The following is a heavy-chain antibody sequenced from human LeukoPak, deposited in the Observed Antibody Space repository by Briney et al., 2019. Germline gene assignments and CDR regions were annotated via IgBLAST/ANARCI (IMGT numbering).Heavy chain of an antibody. J-gene: IGHJ5*02. CDR1: GGSVSSYY. CDR3: AMQVGIYGDYNNWFDP. D-gene: IGHD4-17*01. Sequence: SETLSLTCTVSGGSVSSYYWSWIRQPPGKGLEWIGYINYSGNTNYNPSLKSRATMSLDSSKNQFSLRLTSVAAADMAVYYCAMQVGIYGDYNNWFDPWGQGARVTVSS. CDR2: INYSGNT. V-gene: IGHV4-59*08.